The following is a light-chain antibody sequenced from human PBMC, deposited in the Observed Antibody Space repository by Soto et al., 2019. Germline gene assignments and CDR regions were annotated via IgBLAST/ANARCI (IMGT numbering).Light chain of an antibody. J-gene: IGKJ4*01. V-gene: IGKV3-20*01. CDR2: GAS. CDR1: QSVSSSY. Sequence: EIVLTQSPGTLSLSPGERATLSCRASQSVSSSYLAWYQQKPGQAPRLLIYGASSRATGIPDRFSGSGSGTDFTLTISRLEPEDFAVYYCQQYGSSPQTFGAGTKVEIK. CDR3: QQYGSSPQT.